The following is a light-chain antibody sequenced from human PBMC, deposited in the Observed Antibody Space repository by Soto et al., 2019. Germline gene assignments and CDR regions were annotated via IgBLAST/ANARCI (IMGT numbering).Light chain of an antibody. Sequence: EVVLTQSPGTLSLSPGERATLSCRASQIFSSDYLAWYQQKPGQAPRLLIYGASTRATHIPDRFSGSGSGTDFTLTISRLEPDDFATYYCQQYNSYSCTFGQGTKLEIK. CDR1: QIFSSDY. V-gene: IGKV3-20*01. CDR2: GAS. J-gene: IGKJ2*02. CDR3: QQYNSYSCT.